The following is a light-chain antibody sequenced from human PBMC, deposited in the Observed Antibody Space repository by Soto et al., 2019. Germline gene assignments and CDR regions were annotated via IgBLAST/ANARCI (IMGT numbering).Light chain of an antibody. J-gene: IGLJ7*01. CDR3: SSYTSSRAYV. Sequence: QSALTQPPSVSGSPGQSVTISCTGTSSDVGGYNYVSWYQQQSGKAPKLMIHEVSNRPSGVSNRFSGSKSGNTASLTISGLQAEDEADYYCSSYTSSRAYVFGIGTQLTVL. CDR1: SSDVGGYNY. CDR2: EVS. V-gene: IGLV2-14*01.